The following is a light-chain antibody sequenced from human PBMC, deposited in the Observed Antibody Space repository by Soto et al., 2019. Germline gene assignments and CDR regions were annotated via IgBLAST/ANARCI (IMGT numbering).Light chain of an antibody. CDR2: EGI. CDR3: CSYAGSGTDNYV. V-gene: IGLV2-23*01. CDR1: SSDIGTYNL. J-gene: IGLJ1*01. Sequence: QSVLTQPASVSGSPGQSITISCTGTSSDIGTYNLVSWYQHYPGKAPKLMIYEGIKRPSGVSNRFSGSKSGNTAFLTISGLQAEDEDDYYCCSYAGSGTDNYVFGSGTK.